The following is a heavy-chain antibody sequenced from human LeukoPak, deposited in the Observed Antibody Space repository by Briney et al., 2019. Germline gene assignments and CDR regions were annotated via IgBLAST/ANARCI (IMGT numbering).Heavy chain of an antibody. J-gene: IGHJ4*02. V-gene: IGHV3-48*04. D-gene: IGHD6-13*01. CDR2: ISSSLDSNI. CDR1: GFTFNVYS. Sequence: GGSLRLSCAASGFTFNVYSMNWVRQAPGKGLEWVSFISSSLDSNIYYADSVKGRFTISRDNAKNSLYLQMNSLRAEDTAVYYCARCIAAAGRIDYWGQGTLVTVSS. CDR3: ARCIAAAGRIDY.